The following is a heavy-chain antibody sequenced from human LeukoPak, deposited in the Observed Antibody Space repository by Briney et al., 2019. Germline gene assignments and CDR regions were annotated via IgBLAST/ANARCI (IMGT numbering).Heavy chain of an antibody. CDR2: ISGSGGST. V-gene: IGHV3-23*01. D-gene: IGHD6-19*01. CDR3: AKYSWGAVAAPFDY. J-gene: IGHJ4*02. Sequence: GGSLRLSCGASGFTFSSYAMSWVRQAPGKGLEWVSAISGSGGSTYYADSVKGRFTISRDNSKNTLYLQMNSLRAEDTAVYYCAKYSWGAVAAPFDYWGQGTLVTVSS. CDR1: GFTFSSYA.